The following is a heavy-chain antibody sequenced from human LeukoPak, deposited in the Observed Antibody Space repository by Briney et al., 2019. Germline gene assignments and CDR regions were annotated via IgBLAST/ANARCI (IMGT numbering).Heavy chain of an antibody. CDR2: INPNSGGT. D-gene: IGHD3-16*01. CDR1: GYTFTGYY. CDR3: ARNIWGFDWFDP. V-gene: IGHV1-2*02. Sequence: ASVKVSCKASGYTFTGYYMHWVRQAPGQGLEWMGWINPNSGGTNYAQKFQGRVTMTRDTSISTAYMELSRLRSDDTAVYYCARNIWGFDWFDPWGQGTLVTVSS. J-gene: IGHJ5*02.